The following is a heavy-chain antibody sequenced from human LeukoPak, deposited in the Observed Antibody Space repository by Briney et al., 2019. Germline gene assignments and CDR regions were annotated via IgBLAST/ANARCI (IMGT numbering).Heavy chain of an antibody. Sequence: ASVKVACKASGYTFSDYYIHWVRQAPGQGLEWMGCINPKNGDTNYAQKFQGRVTMTRDTYISIAYMDLSRLRSDDTAVYYCEREMVRGVIINWFDPWGQGTLVTVSS. D-gene: IGHD3-10*01. J-gene: IGHJ5*02. CDR2: INPKNGDT. V-gene: IGHV1-2*02. CDR3: EREMVRGVIINWFDP. CDR1: GYTFSDYY.